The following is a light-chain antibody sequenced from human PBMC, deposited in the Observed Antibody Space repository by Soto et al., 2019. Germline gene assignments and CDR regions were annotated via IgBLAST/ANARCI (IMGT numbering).Light chain of an antibody. CDR2: EVN. CDR1: RSDIGDSNF. V-gene: IGLV2-14*01. J-gene: IGLJ1*01. CDR3: ASFRSGTILV. Sequence: QSALTQPASVSGSPGQSVTISCTGPRSDIGDSNFISWYQHSPPKAPRLLIYEVNNRPSGVSRRFSASKAGNTASLTISGLLDDDEADYFCASFRSGTILVFGSATKVTVL.